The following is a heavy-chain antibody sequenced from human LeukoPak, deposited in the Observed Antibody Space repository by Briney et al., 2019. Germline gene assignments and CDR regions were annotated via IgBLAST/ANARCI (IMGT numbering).Heavy chain of an antibody. D-gene: IGHD6-13*01. CDR2: IYYSGST. V-gene: IGHV4-30-4*08. J-gene: IGHJ4*02. Sequence: KPSETLSLTCTVSGGSISSGDYYWSWIRQPPGKGLEWIGYIYYSGSTYYNPSLKSRVTISGDTSKNQFSLKLSSVTAADRAVYYCARVTSNWSLDYWGQGTLVTVSS. CDR3: ARVTSNWSLDY. CDR1: GGSISSGDYY.